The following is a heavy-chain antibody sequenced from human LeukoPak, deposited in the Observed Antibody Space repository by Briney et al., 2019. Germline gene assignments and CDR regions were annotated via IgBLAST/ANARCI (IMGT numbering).Heavy chain of an antibody. V-gene: IGHV4-39*01. CDR1: GGSVSRSSYY. Sequence: SETLSLTCTVSGGSVSRSSYYWGWIRQPPGKGLEWIGSIYYSGNTYYNPSLKSRVSIPVGTSKNQFSLKMSSVTAADTAIYYCARPNYGDYIFGFDYWGQGILVTVSS. CDR3: ARPNYGDYIFGFDY. D-gene: IGHD4-17*01. CDR2: IYYSGNT. J-gene: IGHJ4*02.